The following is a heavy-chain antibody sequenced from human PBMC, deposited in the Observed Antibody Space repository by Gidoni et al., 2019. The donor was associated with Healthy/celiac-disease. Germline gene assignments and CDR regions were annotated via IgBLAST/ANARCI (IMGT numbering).Heavy chain of an antibody. CDR1: GGSFSGYY. CDR3: ARGRWEAARLFRVHYFDY. V-gene: IGHV4-34*01. D-gene: IGHD6-6*01. Sequence: QVQLQQWGAGLLKPSETLSLTCAVYGGSFSGYYWSWIRQPPGKGLEWIGEINHSGSTNYNPSLKSRVTISVDTSKNQFSLKLSSVTAADTAVYYCARGRWEAARLFRVHYFDYWGQGTLVTVSS. J-gene: IGHJ4*02. CDR2: INHSGST.